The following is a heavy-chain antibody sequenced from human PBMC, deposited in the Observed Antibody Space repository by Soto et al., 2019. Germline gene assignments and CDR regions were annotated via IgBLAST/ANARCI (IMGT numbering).Heavy chain of an antibody. CDR3: ARDVDGLNDSDY. Sequence: PGGSLRLSCVGSGFTFSTFGMNWVRQAPGKGLEWLSYISNSGSIIHDADSVQGRFTISRDNAKNSLYLQMSSLRDEDTAVYYCARDVDGLNDSDYWGQETLVTVSS. D-gene: IGHD5-12*01. V-gene: IGHV3-48*02. J-gene: IGHJ4*02. CDR2: ISNSGSII. CDR1: GFTFSTFG.